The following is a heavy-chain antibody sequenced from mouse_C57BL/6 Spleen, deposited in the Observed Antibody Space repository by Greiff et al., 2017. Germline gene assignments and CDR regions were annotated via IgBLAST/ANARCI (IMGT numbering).Heavy chain of an antibody. V-gene: IGHV1-55*01. CDR1: GYTFTSYW. D-gene: IGHD2-5*01. Sequence: QVQLQQPGAELVKPGASVKMSCKASGYTFTSYWITWVKQRPGQGLEWIGDIYPGSGSTNYNEKFKSKATLTVDTSSSTAYMQLSSLTSEDSAVYYCARSGSNYERVAMDYWGQGTAVTVSS. J-gene: IGHJ4*01. CDR2: IYPGSGST. CDR3: ARSGSNYERVAMDY.